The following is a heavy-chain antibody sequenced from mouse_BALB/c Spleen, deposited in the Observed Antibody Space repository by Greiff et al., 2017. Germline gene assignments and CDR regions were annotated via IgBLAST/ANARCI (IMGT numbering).Heavy chain of an antibody. D-gene: IGHD2-4*01. CDR3: ARDDYDPYYYAMDY. CDR2: ISSGSSTI. CDR1: GFTFSSFG. V-gene: IGHV5-17*02. J-gene: IGHJ4*01. Sequence: EVKVVESGGGLVQPGGSRKLSCAASGFTFSSFGMHWVRQAPEKGLEWVAYISSGSSTIYYADTVKGRFTISRDNPKNTLFLQMTSLRSEDTAMYYCARDDYDPYYYAMDYWGQGTSVTVSS.